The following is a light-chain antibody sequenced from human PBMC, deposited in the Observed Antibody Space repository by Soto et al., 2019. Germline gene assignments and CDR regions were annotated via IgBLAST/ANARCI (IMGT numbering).Light chain of an antibody. J-gene: IGKJ1*01. Sequence: DIQMTQSPSTLSASVGDRVTITCRASQSISSWLAWYQQKPGKAPKLLIHDASSLESGVPSRFSGRGSVTDFTLTISSLQPDDFATYYCQQYNSYSGTFGQGTKVEIK. CDR3: QQYNSYSGT. V-gene: IGKV1-5*01. CDR1: QSISSW. CDR2: DAS.